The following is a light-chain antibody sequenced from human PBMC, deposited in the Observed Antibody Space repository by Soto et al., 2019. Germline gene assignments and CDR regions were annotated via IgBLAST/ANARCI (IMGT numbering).Light chain of an antibody. Sequence: DIQMTQSPPYVSASVGDRVTISCRASQDAGSWLSWFHQKPGGAPNLLIFHTSRKKSGVPQRFASRGSGTEFTLTISSLQPEDFGTYYCQHADGLRALTFGGGTAVEI. CDR3: QHADGLRALT. CDR1: QDAGSW. CDR2: HTS. J-gene: IGKJ4*01. V-gene: IGKV1-12*01.